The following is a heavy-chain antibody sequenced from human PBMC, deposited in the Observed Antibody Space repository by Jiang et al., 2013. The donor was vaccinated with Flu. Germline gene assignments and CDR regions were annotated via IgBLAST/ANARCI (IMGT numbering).Heavy chain of an antibody. V-gene: IGHV4-34*01. D-gene: IGHD2-15*01. Sequence: VLLKPSETLSLTCAVYGGSFSGYYWSWIRQPPGKGLEWIGEINHSGSTNYNPSLKSRVTISVDTSKNQFSLKLSSVTAADTAVYYCARQEVGSGGSCYLDYWGQGTLVTVSS. J-gene: IGHJ4*02. CDR1: GGSFSGYY. CDR3: ARQEVGSGGSCYLDY. CDR2: INHSGST.